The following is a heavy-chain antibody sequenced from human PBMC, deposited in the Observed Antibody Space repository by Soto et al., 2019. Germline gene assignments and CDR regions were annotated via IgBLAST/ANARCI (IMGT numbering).Heavy chain of an antibody. CDR2: IYYSGST. V-gene: IGHV4-31*03. D-gene: IGHD2-15*01. CDR3: ARGGGYCSGGSCYATRAFDI. CDR1: GGSISSGGYY. Sequence: SETLSLTCTVSGGSISSGGYYWSWIRQHPXKGLEWIGYIYYSGSTYYNPSLKSRVTISVDTSKNQFSLKLSSVTAADTAVYYCARGGGYCSGGSCYATRAFDIWGQGTMVTVSS. J-gene: IGHJ3*02.